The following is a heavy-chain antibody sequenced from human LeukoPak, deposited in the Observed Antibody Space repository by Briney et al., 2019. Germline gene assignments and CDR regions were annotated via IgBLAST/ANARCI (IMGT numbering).Heavy chain of an antibody. D-gene: IGHD6-13*01. CDR2: ISSSSSTI. Sequence: GGSLRLSCAASGFTFSSYSMNWVRQAPGKGLEWVSYISSSSSTIYYADSAKGRFTISRDNAKNSLYLQMNSLRAEDTAVYYCARGGQQGLYYYYGMDVWGQGTTVTVSS. J-gene: IGHJ6*02. CDR1: GFTFSSYS. V-gene: IGHV3-48*04. CDR3: ARGGQQGLYYYYGMDV.